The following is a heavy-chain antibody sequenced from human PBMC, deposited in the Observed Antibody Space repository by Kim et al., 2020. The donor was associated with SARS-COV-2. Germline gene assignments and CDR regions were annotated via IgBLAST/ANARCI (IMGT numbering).Heavy chain of an antibody. Sequence: GGSLRLSCAASGFTFSSYDMHWVRQATGKGLEWVSAIGTAGDTYYPGSVKGRFTISRENAKNSLYLQMNSLRAGDTAVYYCARAPSPQYSNYYYYYGMDVWGLGTTVTVSS. CDR3: ARAPSPQYSNYYYYYGMDV. J-gene: IGHJ6*02. V-gene: IGHV3-13*01. D-gene: IGHD4-4*01. CDR1: GFTFSSYD. CDR2: IGTAGDT.